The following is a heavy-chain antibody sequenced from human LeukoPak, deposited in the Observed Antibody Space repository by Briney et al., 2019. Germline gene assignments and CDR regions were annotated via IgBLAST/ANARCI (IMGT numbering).Heavy chain of an antibody. Sequence: PGGSLRLSCAASGFTVSNSFMTWVRQAPGKGLEWVSVIYSGGDTYYTDSVKGRFTISRDNSKNTLFLQMNSLRVDDTAVYYCAKTGGPWNWGQGTLVTVSS. CDR3: AKTGGPWN. V-gene: IGHV3-53*01. D-gene: IGHD7-27*01. J-gene: IGHJ4*02. CDR2: IYSGGDT. CDR1: GFTVSNSF.